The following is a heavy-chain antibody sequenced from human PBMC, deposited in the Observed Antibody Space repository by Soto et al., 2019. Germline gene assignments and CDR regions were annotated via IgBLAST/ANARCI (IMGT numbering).Heavy chain of an antibody. Sequence: PSETLSLTCAVYGGSFSGYYWSWIRQPPGKGLEWIGEINHSGSTNYNPSLKSRVTISVDRSKNQFSLKLSSVTAADTAVYYCASTQYGGNSSGAFDIWGQGTMVTVSS. D-gene: IGHD2-21*02. CDR3: ASTQYGGNSSGAFDI. CDR2: INHSGST. V-gene: IGHV4-34*01. CDR1: GGSFSGYY. J-gene: IGHJ3*02.